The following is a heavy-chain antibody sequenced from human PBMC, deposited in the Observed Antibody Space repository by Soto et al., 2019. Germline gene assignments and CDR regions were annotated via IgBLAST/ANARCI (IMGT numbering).Heavy chain of an antibody. V-gene: IGHV4-61*01. CDR2: SYYSGST. J-gene: IGHJ4*02. D-gene: IGHD1-26*01. Sequence: QVQLQESGPGLVKPSETLSLTCTVSGGSVSSGSYYWSWIRQPPGKGLEWIGYSYYSGSTNYNPSLKSRVTISVDTSKNQFSLKLSSVTAADTAVYYCARDDGGSYNYWGQGTLVTVSS. CDR3: ARDDGGSYNY. CDR1: GGSVSSGSYY.